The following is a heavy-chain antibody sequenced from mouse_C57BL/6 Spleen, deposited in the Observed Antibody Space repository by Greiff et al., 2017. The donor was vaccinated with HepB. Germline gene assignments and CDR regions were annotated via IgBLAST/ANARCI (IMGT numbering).Heavy chain of an antibody. J-gene: IGHJ2*01. CDR3: ARDYYGSNYPFDY. D-gene: IGHD1-1*01. V-gene: IGHV3-6*01. CDR2: ISYDGSN. Sequence: EVQLQESGPGLVKPSQSLSLTCSVTGYSITSGYYWNWIRQFPGNKLEWMGYISYDGSNNYNPSLKNRISITRDTSKNQFFLKLNSVTTEDTATYYCARDYYGSNYPFDYWGQGTTLTVSS. CDR1: GYSITSGYY.